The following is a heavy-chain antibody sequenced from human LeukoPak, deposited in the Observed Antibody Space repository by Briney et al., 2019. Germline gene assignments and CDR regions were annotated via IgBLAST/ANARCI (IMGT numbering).Heavy chain of an antibody. CDR1: GFTFSNYA. J-gene: IGHJ3*02. CDR3: AKVFMTSVSNDAFDI. D-gene: IGHD4-17*01. Sequence: GGSLRLSCAASGFTFSNYAMSWVRQAPGKGLEWVSTISGSGGSTYYADSVKGRFTISRDNSKNTVYLQMNSLRAEDTAVYYCAKVFMTSVSNDAFDIWGQGTMVTVSS. V-gene: IGHV3-23*01. CDR2: ISGSGGST.